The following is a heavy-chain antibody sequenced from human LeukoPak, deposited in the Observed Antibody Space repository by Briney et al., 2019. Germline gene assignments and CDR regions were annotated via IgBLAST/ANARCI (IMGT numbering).Heavy chain of an antibody. D-gene: IGHD1-26*01. J-gene: IGHJ4*02. V-gene: IGHV3-48*03. CDR2: ISSSGSTI. CDR3: ASFTWTWGSWED. Sequence: GGSLRLSCAASGFTFSSYEMNWVRQAPGKGLEWVSYISSSGSTIYYADSVKGRFTISRDNAKNSLYLQMNSLRAEDTAVYYCASFTWTWGSWEDWGQGTLVTVSS. CDR1: GFTFSSYE.